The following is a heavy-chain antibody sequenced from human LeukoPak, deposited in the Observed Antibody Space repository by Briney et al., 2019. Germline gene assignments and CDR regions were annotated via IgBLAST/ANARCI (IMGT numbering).Heavy chain of an antibody. CDR3: ARDRGPSYCTSTTCRTLDW. V-gene: IGHV1-18*01. D-gene: IGHD2-2*01. CDR2: ISAHNGDT. J-gene: IGHJ4*02. CDR1: GFTFNSYG. Sequence: ASVKVSCKASGFTFNSYGLSLVRQAPRQGLEWMGWISAHNGDTSYAQRFQGRLTMTTDTATSTAYMELRSLTSGDTAVYYCARDRGPSYCTSTTCRTLDWWGQGTLVTVSS.